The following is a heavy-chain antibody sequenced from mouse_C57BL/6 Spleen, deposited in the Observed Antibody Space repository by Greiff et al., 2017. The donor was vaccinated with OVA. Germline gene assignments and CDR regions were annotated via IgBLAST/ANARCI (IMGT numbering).Heavy chain of an antibody. J-gene: IGHJ2*01. D-gene: IGHD3-2*02. CDR3: ARKGAQATGYFDY. Sequence: QVQLQQSGAELVRPGTSVKMSCKASGYTFTNYWIGWAKQRPGHGLEWIGDIYPGGGYTNYNEKFKGKATLTADKSSSTAYMQFSSLTSEDSAIYYCARKGAQATGYFDYWGQGTTLTVSS. CDR2: IYPGGGYT. V-gene: IGHV1-63*01. CDR1: GYTFTNYW.